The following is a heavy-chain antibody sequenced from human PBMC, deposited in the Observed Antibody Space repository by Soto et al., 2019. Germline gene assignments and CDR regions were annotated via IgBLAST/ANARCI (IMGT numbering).Heavy chain of an antibody. D-gene: IGHD3-10*01. V-gene: IGHV3-21*01. Sequence: GSLRLSCAASGFTFSSYSMNWVRQAPGKGLEWVSSISSSSSYIYYADSVKGRFTISRDNSKNTLYLQMNSLRAEDTAVYYCAKDSSRITMVRGSQGYWGQGTLVTVSS. CDR3: AKDSSRITMVRGSQGY. CDR1: GFTFSSYS. J-gene: IGHJ4*02. CDR2: ISSSSSYI.